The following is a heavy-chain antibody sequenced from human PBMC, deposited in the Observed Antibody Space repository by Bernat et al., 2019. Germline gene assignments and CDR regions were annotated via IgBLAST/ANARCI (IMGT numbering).Heavy chain of an antibody. V-gene: IGHV3-21*01. D-gene: IGHD4-23*01. CDR2: ISSSSSYI. J-gene: IGHJ4*02. CDR3: ARETDYGGNNGLDY. CDR1: GFTFSSYS. Sequence: EVQLVESGGGLVKPGGSLRLSCAASGFTFSSYSMNWVRQAPGKGLEWVSSISSSSSYIYYADSVKGRFTISRDNAKNSLYLRMNSLRAEDTAVYYCARETDYGGNNGLDYWGQGTLVTVSS.